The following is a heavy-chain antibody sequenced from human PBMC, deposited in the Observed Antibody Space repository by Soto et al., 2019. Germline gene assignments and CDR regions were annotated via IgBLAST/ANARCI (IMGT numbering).Heavy chain of an antibody. CDR1: GFTFRAYA. CDR3: AKGHETGHLLFVS. J-gene: IGHJ4*02. Sequence: EVQLLESGGGLVQPGGSLRLSCVASGFTFRAYAMSWVRQAPGKGLEWVSTITGAGSTYYADSVKGRFTIFGDNSKCTMYMEMSSLRAEDTAVYYCAKGHETGHLLFVSWGQGTLVTVAS. V-gene: IGHV3-23*01. CDR2: ITGAGST. D-gene: IGHD3-10*01.